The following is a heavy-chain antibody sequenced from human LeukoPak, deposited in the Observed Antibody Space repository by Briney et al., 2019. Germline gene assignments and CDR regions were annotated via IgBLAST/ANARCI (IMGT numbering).Heavy chain of an antibody. CDR1: GFTFNNYA. CDR2: ISSSSSYI. D-gene: IGHD4-17*01. CDR3: ARGFDYGDGGNDAFDI. Sequence: GGSLRLSCAASGFTFNNYAMNWVRQAPGKGLEWVSSISSSSSYIYYADSVKGRFTISRDNAKNSLYLQMNSLRAEDTAVYYCARGFDYGDGGNDAFDIWGQGTMVTVSS. J-gene: IGHJ3*02. V-gene: IGHV3-21*01.